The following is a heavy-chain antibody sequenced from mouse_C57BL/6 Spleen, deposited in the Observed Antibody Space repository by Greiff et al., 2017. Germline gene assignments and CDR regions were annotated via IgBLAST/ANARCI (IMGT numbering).Heavy chain of an antibody. CDR1: GYSITSGYY. J-gene: IGHJ1*03. D-gene: IGHD2-4*01. Sequence: DVQLQESRPGLVKPSQSLSLTCSVTGYSITSGYYWNWIRQFPGNKLEWMGYISYDGSNNYNPSLKNRISITRDPSKNQFFLKLNSVTTEDTATYYCARDYDYDRWYFDVWGTGTTVTVSS. CDR2: ISYDGSN. V-gene: IGHV3-6*01. CDR3: ARDYDYDRWYFDV.